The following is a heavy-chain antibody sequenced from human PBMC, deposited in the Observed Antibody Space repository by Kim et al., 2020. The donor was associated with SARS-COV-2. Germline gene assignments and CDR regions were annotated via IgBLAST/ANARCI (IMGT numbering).Heavy chain of an antibody. Sequence: GGSLRLSCAASGFTFSSYGMHWVRQAPGKGLEWVAVISYDGSNKYYADSVKGRFTISRDNSKNTLYLQMNSLRAEDTAVYYCAKGNRLPRDYWGQGTLVTVSS. CDR3: AKGNRLPRDY. V-gene: IGHV3-30*18. J-gene: IGHJ4*02. CDR1: GFTFSSYG. CDR2: ISYDGSNK. D-gene: IGHD4-4*01.